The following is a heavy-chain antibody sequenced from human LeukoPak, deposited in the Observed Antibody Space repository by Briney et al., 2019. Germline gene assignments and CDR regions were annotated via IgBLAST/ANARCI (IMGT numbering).Heavy chain of an antibody. Sequence: ASVKVSCKASGGTFSSYAISWVRQAPGQGLEWMGGIIPIFGTANYAQKFQGRVTITADKSTSTAYMELSSLRSEDTAVYYCAADGSGSYYNGESGYFDYWGQGTLVTVSS. D-gene: IGHD3-10*01. CDR3: AADGSGSYYNGESGYFDY. CDR2: IIPIFGTA. V-gene: IGHV1-69*06. CDR1: GGTFSSYA. J-gene: IGHJ4*02.